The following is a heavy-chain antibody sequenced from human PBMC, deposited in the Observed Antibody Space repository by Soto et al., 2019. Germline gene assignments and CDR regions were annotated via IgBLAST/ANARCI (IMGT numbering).Heavy chain of an antibody. D-gene: IGHD3-16*01. CDR1: GGSISRGGYY. V-gene: IGHV4-31*03. Sequence: PSETLSLTCTVSGGSISRGGYYWSWIRQHPGKGLEWIGYIYYSGSTYYNPSLKNRVTISVDTSKNQFSLKLSSVAAADTAVYYCALRLGDPGRLYFDYWGQGTLVTVSS. CDR2: IYYSGST. J-gene: IGHJ4*02. CDR3: ALRLGDPGRLYFDY.